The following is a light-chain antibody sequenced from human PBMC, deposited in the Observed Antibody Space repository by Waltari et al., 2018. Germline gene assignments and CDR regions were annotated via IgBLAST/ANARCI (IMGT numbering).Light chain of an antibody. CDR1: SSNIGSNY. J-gene: IGLJ2*01. CDR2: RNN. Sequence: QSVLTQPPSASGTPGQRVTISCSGSSSNIGSNYVYWYQQLPGTAPKLLIYRNNQRPSGFPYRFSGSKSGTSASLAISGLRSEDEADYYCAAWDDSLSGPVVFGGGTKLTVL. V-gene: IGLV1-47*01. CDR3: AAWDDSLSGPVV.